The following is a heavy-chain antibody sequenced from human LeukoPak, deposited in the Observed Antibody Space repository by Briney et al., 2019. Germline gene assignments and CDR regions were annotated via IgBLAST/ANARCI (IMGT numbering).Heavy chain of an antibody. V-gene: IGHV4-34*01. CDR1: GGSFSGYY. CDR3: AGLYCSSTSCYYNY. D-gene: IGHD2-2*01. Sequence: SETLSLTCAVYGGSFSGYYWSWIRQPPGKGLEWIGEINHSGSTNYNPSLKSRVTISVDTSKNQFSLKLSSVTAADTAVYYCAGLYCSSTSCYYNYWGQGTLVTVSS. CDR2: INHSGST. J-gene: IGHJ4*02.